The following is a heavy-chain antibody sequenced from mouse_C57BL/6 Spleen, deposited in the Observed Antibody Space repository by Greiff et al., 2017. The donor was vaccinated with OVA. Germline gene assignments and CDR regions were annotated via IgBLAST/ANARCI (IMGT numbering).Heavy chain of an antibody. CDR1: GYTFTSYW. V-gene: IGHV1-7*01. J-gene: IGHJ3*01. Sequence: QVQLKESGADLAKPGASVKLSCKASGYTFTSYWMHWVKQRPGQGLEWIGYINPSSGYTKYNQKFKDKATLTADKSSSTAYMQLSSLTYEDSAVYYCARGDDYDGAWFAYWGQGTLVTVSA. CDR2: INPSSGYT. D-gene: IGHD2-4*01. CDR3: ARGDDYDGAWFAY.